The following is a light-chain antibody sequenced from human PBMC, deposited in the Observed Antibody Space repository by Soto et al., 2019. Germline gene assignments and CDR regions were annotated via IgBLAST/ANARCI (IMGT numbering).Light chain of an antibody. V-gene: IGKV3D-15*01. CDR2: AAS. CDR1: QSVYGN. Sequence: EIPMTQSPATLSVSPGEGVTLSCRASQSVYGNLAWHQQKPGQAPRLLVYAASTRATGIPARFSGGGSGTEYTLNISSLQSEDFAVYYCQQYNNWPLLSFGGGTKAEI. CDR3: QQYNNWPLLS. J-gene: IGKJ4*01.